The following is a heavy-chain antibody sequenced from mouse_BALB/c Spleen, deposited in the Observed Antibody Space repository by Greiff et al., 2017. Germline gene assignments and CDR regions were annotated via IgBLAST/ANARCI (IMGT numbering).Heavy chain of an antibody. CDR3: ARYYCGSRYEGFAY. V-gene: IGHV1-4*01. Sequence: QVQLKESGAELARPGASVKMSCKASGYTFTSYTMHWVKQRPGQGLEWIGYINPSSGYTNYNQKFKDKATLTADKSSSTAYMQLSSLTSEDSAVYYCARYYCGSRYEGFAYWGQGKLVTVSA. J-gene: IGHJ3*01. CDR1: GYTFTSYT. D-gene: IGHD1-1*01. CDR2: INPSSGYT.